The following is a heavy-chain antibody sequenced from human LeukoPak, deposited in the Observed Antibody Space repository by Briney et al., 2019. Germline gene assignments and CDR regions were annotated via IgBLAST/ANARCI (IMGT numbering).Heavy chain of an antibody. CDR1: GFTFSTYG. CDR2: IRYDGSNK. V-gene: IGHV3-30*02. J-gene: IGHJ6*03. CDR3: ARDTPDRLRWGSYYYYYYYMDV. Sequence: PGGSLRLSCAASGFTFSTYGMHWVRQAPGKGLEWVAFIRYDGSNKYYADSVKGRFTISRDNSKNTLYLQMNSLRAEDTAVYYCARDTPDRLRWGSYYYYYYYMDVWGKGTTVTVSS. D-gene: IGHD7-27*01.